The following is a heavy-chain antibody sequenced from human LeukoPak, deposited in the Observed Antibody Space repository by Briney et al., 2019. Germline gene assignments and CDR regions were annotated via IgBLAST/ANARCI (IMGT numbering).Heavy chain of an antibody. D-gene: IGHD5-18*01. Sequence: SETLSLTCTVSGGSISSYYWSWIRQPPGKGLEWIGYIYYSGSTNYNPSLKSRVTISVDTSKNQFSLKLSSVTAADTAVYYCARVTEDTARMDVWGKGTTVTVSS. CDR3: ARVTEDTARMDV. V-gene: IGHV4-59*01. J-gene: IGHJ6*03. CDR2: IYYSGST. CDR1: GGSISSYY.